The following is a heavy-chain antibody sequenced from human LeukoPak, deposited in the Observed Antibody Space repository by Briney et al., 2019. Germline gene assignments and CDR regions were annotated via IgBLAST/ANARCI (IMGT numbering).Heavy chain of an antibody. CDR2: IYHSGST. CDR3: AKGDPDYYYYGMDV. V-gene: IGHV4-30-2*01. J-gene: IGHJ6*02. Sequence: PSETLSLTCPVSGGSISSGGYSWSWIRQPPGKGLEWIGYIYHSGSTYYNPSLKSRVTISVDRSKNQFSLKLSSVTAADTAVYYCAKGDPDYYYYGMDVWGQGTTVTVSS. CDR1: GGSISSGGYS.